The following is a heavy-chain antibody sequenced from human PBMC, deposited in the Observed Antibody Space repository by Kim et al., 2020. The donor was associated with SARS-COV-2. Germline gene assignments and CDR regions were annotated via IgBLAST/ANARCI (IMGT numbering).Heavy chain of an antibody. J-gene: IGHJ2*01. D-gene: IGHD3-10*01. Sequence: FYANSGTGRFTISRDNSENKLFLQMNNLRVEDTALYYCATTRGGNWYFDLWGRGTQVTVSS. V-gene: IGHV3-23*03. CDR3: ATTRGGNWYFDL.